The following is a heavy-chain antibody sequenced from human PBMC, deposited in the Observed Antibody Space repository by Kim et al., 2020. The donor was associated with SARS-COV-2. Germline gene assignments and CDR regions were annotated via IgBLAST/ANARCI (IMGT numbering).Heavy chain of an antibody. CDR2: INPSGGST. CDR1: GYTFTSYY. Sequence: ASVKVSCKASGYTFTSYYMHWVRQAPGQGLEWMGIINPSGGSTTYAQKFQGRVTMTRDTSTSTVYMELSTLRSEDTAVYYCARDLGSAVVGAQYYFDYWGQGTLVTVSS. J-gene: IGHJ4*02. CDR3: ARDLGSAVVGAQYYFDY. D-gene: IGHD1-26*01. V-gene: IGHV1-46*01.